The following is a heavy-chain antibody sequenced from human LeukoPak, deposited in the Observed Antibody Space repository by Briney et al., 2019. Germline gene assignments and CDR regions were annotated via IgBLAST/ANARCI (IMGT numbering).Heavy chain of an antibody. V-gene: IGHV3-53*01. CDR2: IYSGGST. CDR1: GFTFSSQA. Sequence: GGSLRLSCAASGFTFSSQAMSWVRPAPEKGLEWVSVIYSGGSTYYADSVKGRFTISRNNSKNTLYLQMNSLRAEDTAVYYCARGRPDSGWYSYWGQGTLVTVSS. CDR3: ARGRPDSGWYSY. D-gene: IGHD6-19*01. J-gene: IGHJ4*02.